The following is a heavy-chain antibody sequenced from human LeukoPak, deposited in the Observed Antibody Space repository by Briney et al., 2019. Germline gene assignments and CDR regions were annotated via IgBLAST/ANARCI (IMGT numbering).Heavy chain of an antibody. J-gene: IGHJ4*02. D-gene: IGHD6-6*01. CDR2: IRYDGSNK. CDR1: GFTFSSYG. V-gene: IGHV3-30*02. CDR3: ARDPRYSSSPRDY. Sequence: GGSLRLSCAASGFTFSSYGMHWVRQAPGKGLEWVAFIRYDGSNKYYADSVKGRFTISRDNAKNSLYLQMNSLRAEDTAVYYCARDPRYSSSPRDYWGQGTLVTVSS.